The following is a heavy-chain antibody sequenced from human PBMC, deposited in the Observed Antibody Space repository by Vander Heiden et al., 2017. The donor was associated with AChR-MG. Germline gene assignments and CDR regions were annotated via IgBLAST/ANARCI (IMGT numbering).Heavy chain of an antibody. Sequence: QVQLVQSGAEVKKPGSSVKFSCTASGGPCSSYAIGWVRQAPGQGLEWMGGIIPIFGTANYAQKFQGRVTITADKSTSTAYMELSSLRSEDTAVYYCARASYSGSYYNYYYYGMDVWGQGTTVTVSS. D-gene: IGHD1-26*01. CDR1: GGPCSSYA. CDR3: ARASYSGSYYNYYYYGMDV. V-gene: IGHV1-69*06. CDR2: IIPIFGTA. J-gene: IGHJ6*02.